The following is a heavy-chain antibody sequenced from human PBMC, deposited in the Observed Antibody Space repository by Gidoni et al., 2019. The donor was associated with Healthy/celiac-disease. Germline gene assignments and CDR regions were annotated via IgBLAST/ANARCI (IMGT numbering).Heavy chain of an antibody. CDR2: ISGSGGST. V-gene: IGHV3-23*01. CDR1: GFTFRSYA. D-gene: IGHD6-19*01. CDR3: AKSKSGWYDSVGY. J-gene: IGHJ4*02. Sequence: EVQLLESGGGLVQPGGSLRLSCAASGFTFRSYAMSWVRQAPGKGLEWVSAISGSGGSTDYADSVKGRFTISRDNSKNTLYLQMNSLRAEDTAVYYCAKSKSGWYDSVGYWGQGTLVTVSS.